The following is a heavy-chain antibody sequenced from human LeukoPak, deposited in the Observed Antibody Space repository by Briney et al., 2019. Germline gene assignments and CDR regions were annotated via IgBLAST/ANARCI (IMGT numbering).Heavy chain of an antibody. D-gene: IGHD6-13*01. J-gene: IGHJ4*02. CDR3: ATETAAAGTAY. CDR2: ISAYNGNT. CDR1: GYTFTSYG. Sequence: ASVKVSCKASGYTFTSYGTSWVRQAPGQGLEWMGWISAYNGNTNYAQKLQGRVTMTTDTSTSTAYMELSSLRSEDTAVYYCATETAAAGTAYWGQGTLVTVSS. V-gene: IGHV1-18*01.